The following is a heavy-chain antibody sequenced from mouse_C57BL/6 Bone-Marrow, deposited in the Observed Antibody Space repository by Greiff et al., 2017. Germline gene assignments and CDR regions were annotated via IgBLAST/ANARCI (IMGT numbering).Heavy chain of an antibody. Sequence: QQSCKASGYTFTSYWMHWVKQRPGRGLEWIGRIDPNSGGTKYNEKFKSKATLTVDKPSSTAYMQLSSLTSEDSAVYDCARSPHYDYDAMDYWGQGTSVTVSS. V-gene: IGHV1-72*01. CDR1: GYTFTSYW. D-gene: IGHD1-1*02. CDR2: IDPNSGGT. CDR3: ARSPHYDYDAMDY. J-gene: IGHJ4*01.